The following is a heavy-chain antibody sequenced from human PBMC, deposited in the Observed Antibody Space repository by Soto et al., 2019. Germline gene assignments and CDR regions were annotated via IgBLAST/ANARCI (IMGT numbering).Heavy chain of an antibody. CDR2: FYSSGSI. D-gene: IGHD6-19*01. Sequence: SETLSLTCFVSGYSITAGGYYWGWIRHHPGKGLEWIGSFYSSGSIIYNPSLRSRVSISGDTSSNQFSMSLTSVTAADTARYYCARMYSSGSGWFHPWGQGTLVTVSS. V-gene: IGHV4-39*07. J-gene: IGHJ5*02. CDR3: ARMYSSGSGWFHP. CDR1: GYSITAGGYY.